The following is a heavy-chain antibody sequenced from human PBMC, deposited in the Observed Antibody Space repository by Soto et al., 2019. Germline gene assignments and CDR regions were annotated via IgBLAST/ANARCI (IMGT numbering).Heavy chain of an antibody. D-gene: IGHD3-22*01. J-gene: IGHJ6*02. CDR2: ISAYDGNT. CDR1: GYTFTSYG. CDR3: ARGGYYDSSGSRNYYYYGMNV. Sequence: QAQLVQSGAEVKKPGASVKVSCKASGYTFTSYGINWVRQAPGQGLEWLGWISAYDGNTKYAQSVQGRVSITTDTSXXTAYMELRSLRSDDTAMYYCARGGYYDSSGSRNYYYYGMNVWGQGTTVSVSS. V-gene: IGHV1-18*04.